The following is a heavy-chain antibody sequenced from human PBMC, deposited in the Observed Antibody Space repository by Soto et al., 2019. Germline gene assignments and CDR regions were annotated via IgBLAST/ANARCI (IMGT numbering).Heavy chain of an antibody. CDR2: ISSSSSYI. J-gene: IGHJ5*02. CDR3: ARGVVNYAGWFDP. D-gene: IGHD2-2*01. CDR1: GFTFSSYS. Sequence: GSLRLSCAASGFTFSSYSMNWVRQAPGKGLEWVSSISSSSSYIYYADSVKGRFTISRDNAKNSLYLQMNSLRAEDTAVYYCARGVVNYAGWFDPWGQGTLDTVSS. V-gene: IGHV3-21*01.